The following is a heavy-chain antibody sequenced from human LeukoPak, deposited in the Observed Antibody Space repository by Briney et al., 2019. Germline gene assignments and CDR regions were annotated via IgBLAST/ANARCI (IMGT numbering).Heavy chain of an antibody. CDR3: ARVNFYYYDSSGYYDY. CDR1: GFTFSSYA. D-gene: IGHD3-22*01. Sequence: GRSLRLSCAASGFTFSSYAMHWVRQAPGKGLEWVAVISYDGSNKYYADSVKGRFTTSRDNSKNTLYLQMNSLRAEDTAVYYCARVNFYYYDSSGYYDYWGQGTLVTVSS. CDR2: ISYDGSNK. V-gene: IGHV3-30-3*01. J-gene: IGHJ4*02.